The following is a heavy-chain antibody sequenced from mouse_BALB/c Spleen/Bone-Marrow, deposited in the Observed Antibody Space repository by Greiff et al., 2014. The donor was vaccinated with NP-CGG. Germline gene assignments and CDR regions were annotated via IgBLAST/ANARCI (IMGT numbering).Heavy chain of an antibody. J-gene: IGHJ2*01. CDR3: ARLGYYGYFDY. D-gene: IGHD2-3*01. Sequence: EVQLQQSGGGLVQPGGSLKLSCAASGFDFSRYWMSWVRQAPGKGLEWIGEINPDSSTINYTPSLKDKFIIPRDNAKNTLYLQMSKVRSEDTALYYCARLGYYGYFDYWGQGTTLTVSS. V-gene: IGHV4-1*02. CDR2: INPDSSTI. CDR1: GFDFSRYW.